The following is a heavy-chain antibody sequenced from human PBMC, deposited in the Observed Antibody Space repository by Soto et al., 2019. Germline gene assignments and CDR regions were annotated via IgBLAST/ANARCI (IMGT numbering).Heavy chain of an antibody. Sequence: SETLSLTWTVAGGSSSNYYWSWIRQSPGKGLEWIGYIDYSGSTKYNPSLKSRVTISVDTSKNQFSLKLTSVTAADTAVYYCARLNGGVWGQGTTVTVSS. J-gene: IGHJ6*02. CDR3: ARLNGGV. V-gene: IGHV4-59*12. CDR2: IDYSGST. CDR1: GGSSSNYY.